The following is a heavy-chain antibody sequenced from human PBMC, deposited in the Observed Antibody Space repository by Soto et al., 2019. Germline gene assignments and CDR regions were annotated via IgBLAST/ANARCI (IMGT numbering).Heavy chain of an antibody. CDR1: GFTFSSFS. Sequence: PGGSLRLSCAASGFTFSSFSMNWVRQAPGKGLEWVSSISSSSSYIYYADSVKGRFTISRDNAKNSLYLQMNSLRAEDTAVYYCARDYSSYGPFDYWGQGTLVTVS. V-gene: IGHV3-21*01. CDR3: ARDYSSYGPFDY. CDR2: ISSSSSYI. D-gene: IGHD5-18*01. J-gene: IGHJ4*02.